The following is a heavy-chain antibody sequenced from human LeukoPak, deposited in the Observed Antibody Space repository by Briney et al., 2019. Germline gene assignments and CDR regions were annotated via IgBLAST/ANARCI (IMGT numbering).Heavy chain of an antibody. V-gene: IGHV4-34*01. J-gene: IGHJ4*02. Sequence: PSETLSLTCAVYGGSFSGYYWSWIRQPPGKGLEWIGEINDVGSTDYNPSLKSRVTISVDRSKNQFSLKLNSVTAADTAVYYCARGRGESAVVVAATPPPAPAHFDYWGQGTLVTVSS. CDR2: INDVGST. CDR1: GGSFSGYY. CDR3: ARGRGESAVVVAATPPPAPAHFDY. D-gene: IGHD2-15*01.